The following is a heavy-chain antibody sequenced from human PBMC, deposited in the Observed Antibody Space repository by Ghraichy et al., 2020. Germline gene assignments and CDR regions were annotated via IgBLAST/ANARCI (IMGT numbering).Heavy chain of an antibody. J-gene: IGHJ4*02. D-gene: IGHD6-19*01. Sequence: GGSLRLSCAASGFTFSGSWMSWVRQAPGKGLEWVANIKKDGSEKYYVDSVKGRFTISRDKAKNSLYLQMNSLRAEDMAVYYCARDLGSGWYFDYWGQGTLVTVSS. CDR1: GFTFSGSW. CDR3: ARDLGSGWYFDY. CDR2: IKKDGSEK. V-gene: IGHV3-7*01.